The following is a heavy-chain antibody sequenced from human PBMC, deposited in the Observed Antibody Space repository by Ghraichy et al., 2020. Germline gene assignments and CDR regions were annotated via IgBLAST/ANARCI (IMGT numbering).Heavy chain of an antibody. J-gene: IGHJ5*02. D-gene: IGHD3-9*01. V-gene: IGHV3-23*01. CDR1: GFNFGDFA. CDR3: ARYSGWSPSSYFFKS. Sequence: GGSLRLSCAMSGFNFGDFAVGWVRQAPGKGLEWVSSITRSGSADYTASLKGRFTISRDNSKNILYLHMSSLRAEDTATYYCARYSGWSPSSYFFKSWGQGTLVTVSS. CDR2: ITRSGSA.